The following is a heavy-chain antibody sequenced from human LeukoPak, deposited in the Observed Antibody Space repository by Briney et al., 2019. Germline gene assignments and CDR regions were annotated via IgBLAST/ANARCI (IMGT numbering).Heavy chain of an antibody. Sequence: GGSLRLSCAASGFTFSSYSMNWVRQAPGKGLEWVSYISSSGSTIYYADSVKGRFTISRDNAKNSLYLQMNSLRAEDTAVYYCARGASGSSGYYFDYWGQGTLVTVSS. D-gene: IGHD3-22*01. CDR3: ARGASGSSGYYFDY. CDR2: ISSSGSTI. CDR1: GFTFSSYS. J-gene: IGHJ4*02. V-gene: IGHV3-48*04.